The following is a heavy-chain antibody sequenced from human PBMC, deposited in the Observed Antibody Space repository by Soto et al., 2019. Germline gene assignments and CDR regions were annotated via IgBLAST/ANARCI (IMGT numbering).Heavy chain of an antibody. CDR2: INHSGST. CDR1: GRSFSGYY. V-gene: IGHV4-34*01. J-gene: IGHJ6*02. CDR3: ARERVLVRIAAAGTENYYYYGMDV. Sequence: ETLSLTCAVYGRSFSGYYWSRIRQPPGKGLEWIGEINHSGSTNYNPSLKSRVTISVDTSKNQFSLKLSSVTAADTAVYYCARERVLVRIAAAGTENYYYYGMDVWGQGTTVTVSS. D-gene: IGHD6-13*01.